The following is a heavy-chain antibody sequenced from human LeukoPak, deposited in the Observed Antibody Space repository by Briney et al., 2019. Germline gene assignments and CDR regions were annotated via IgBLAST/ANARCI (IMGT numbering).Heavy chain of an antibody. CDR2: IYTGGST. Sequence: PGWSLRLSCAASGFTVSSNYMSWVRQAPGRGLEWVSVIYTGGSTYYADSVKDRFTISRDNAKNSLYLQLNSLRAEDTAVYYCARVGPNWNNFDYWGQGTLVTVSS. V-gene: IGHV3-53*01. J-gene: IGHJ4*02. D-gene: IGHD1/OR15-1a*01. CDR3: ARVGPNWNNFDY. CDR1: GFTVSSNY.